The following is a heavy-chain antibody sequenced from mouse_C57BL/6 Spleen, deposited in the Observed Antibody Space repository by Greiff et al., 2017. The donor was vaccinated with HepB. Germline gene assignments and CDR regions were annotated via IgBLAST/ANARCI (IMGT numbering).Heavy chain of an antibody. Sequence: QVHVKQPGAELVMPGASVKLSCKASGYTFTSYWMHWVKQRPGQGLEWIGEIDPSDSYTNYNQKFKGKSTLTVDKSSSTAYMQLSSLTSEDSAVYYCARGGSSYLFDYWGQGTTLTVSS. CDR3: ARGGSSYLFDY. V-gene: IGHV1-69*01. J-gene: IGHJ2*01. D-gene: IGHD1-1*01. CDR2: IDPSDSYT. CDR1: GYTFTSYW.